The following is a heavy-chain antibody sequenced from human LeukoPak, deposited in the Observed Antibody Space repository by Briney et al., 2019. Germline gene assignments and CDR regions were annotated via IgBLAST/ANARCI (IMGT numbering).Heavy chain of an antibody. Sequence: GGSLRLSCAASGFTFSNIAMTWVRQAPGKGLEWVSSISGSAGSAYYADSVKGRFSISRDNSKNTLYLQMNSLRADDTAVYYCGGSRSFFWGQGTLVTVSS. V-gene: IGHV3-23*01. D-gene: IGHD6-13*01. CDR1: GFTFSNIA. CDR2: ISGSAGSA. CDR3: GGSRSFF. J-gene: IGHJ4*02.